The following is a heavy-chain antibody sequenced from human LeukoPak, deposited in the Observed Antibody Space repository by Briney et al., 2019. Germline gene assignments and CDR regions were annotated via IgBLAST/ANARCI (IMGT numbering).Heavy chain of an antibody. CDR1: GGSISSFY. CDR3: ARHRSPSMVRGVRKEYYYYYMDV. J-gene: IGHJ6*03. D-gene: IGHD3-10*01. Sequence: SETLSLTCTVSGGSISSFYWNWIRQSPGKGLEWIAYIYYSGSTNYNPSLKNRVTISVDTSKNQFSLKLSSVTAADTAVYYCARHRSPSMVRGVRKEYYYYYMDVWGKGTTVTISS. CDR2: IYYSGST. V-gene: IGHV4-59*08.